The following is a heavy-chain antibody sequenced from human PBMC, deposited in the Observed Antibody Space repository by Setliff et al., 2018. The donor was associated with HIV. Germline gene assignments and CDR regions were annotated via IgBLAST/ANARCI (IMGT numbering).Heavy chain of an antibody. CDR1: GGSISSYY. V-gene: IGHV4-4*07. J-gene: IGHJ4*02. D-gene: IGHD3-22*01. Sequence: SETLSLTCTVSGGSISSYYWSWIRQPAGKGLEWIGRIYTSGSTNYNPSLESRFTISVDTSKNQFSLKLSSVTAADTAVYYCARGLTFYDPGGFDYWGQGTLVTVSS. CDR2: IYTSGST. CDR3: ARGLTFYDPGGFDY.